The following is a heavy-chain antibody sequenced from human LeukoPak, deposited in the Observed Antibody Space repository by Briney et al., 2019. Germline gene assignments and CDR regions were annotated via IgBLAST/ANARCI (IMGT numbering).Heavy chain of an antibody. Sequence: PSETLSLTCAVSGGPIIASYWSWIRQPPGKGLEWIGYTHYSGTGNYNPSLKSRVTISIDTSKNRFSLRLTSVTAVDTVLYYCARVRFYDTTGYSTSYYLDYWGQGALVTVSS. J-gene: IGHJ4*02. CDR3: ARVRFYDTTGYSTSYYLDY. D-gene: IGHD3-22*01. CDR2: THYSGTG. CDR1: GGPIIASY. V-gene: IGHV4-59*01.